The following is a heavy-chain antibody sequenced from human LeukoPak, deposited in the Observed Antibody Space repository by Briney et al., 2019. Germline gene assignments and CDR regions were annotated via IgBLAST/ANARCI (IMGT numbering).Heavy chain of an antibody. D-gene: IGHD6-13*01. Sequence: GGSLRLSCAASGFTFSSSSMNWVRQAPGKGLEWVSSISSSSSYIYYADSVKGRFTISRDNAKNSLYLQMNSLRAEDTAVYYCARGSSSSWLFDFDYWGQGTLVTVSS. CDR1: GFTFSSSS. V-gene: IGHV3-21*01. CDR3: ARGSSSSWLFDFDY. J-gene: IGHJ4*02. CDR2: ISSSSSYI.